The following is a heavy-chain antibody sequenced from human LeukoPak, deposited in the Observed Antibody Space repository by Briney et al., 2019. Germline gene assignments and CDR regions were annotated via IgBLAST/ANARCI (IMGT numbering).Heavy chain of an antibody. CDR1: GFTFGSST. V-gene: IGHV3-7*01. D-gene: IGHD2-15*01. Sequence: GGSLRLSCVVSGFTFGSSTMTWVRQAPGKGLEWVAKMMEDGTEIHYVDSVKGRLNISRDNAKNSLYMEMNSVRVEETAVYYCARGGAVRGRFENWGQGTLVTVSS. J-gene: IGHJ4*02. CDR3: ARGGAVRGRFEN. CDR2: MMEDGTEI.